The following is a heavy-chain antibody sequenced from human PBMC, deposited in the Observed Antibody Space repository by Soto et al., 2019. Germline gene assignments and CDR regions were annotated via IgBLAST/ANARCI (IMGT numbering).Heavy chain of an antibody. CDR3: AGEIIVNKYKWFAF. V-gene: IGHV4-30-2*04. J-gene: IGHJ4*03. CDR2: IYDTGYN. D-gene: IGHD1-20*01. Sequence: KGLEWIGYIYDTGYNNYHPALKRRITLSVDTSKSQFSLNLRSVTAADTALYYCAGEIIVNKYKWFAFWGQGILVIVFS.